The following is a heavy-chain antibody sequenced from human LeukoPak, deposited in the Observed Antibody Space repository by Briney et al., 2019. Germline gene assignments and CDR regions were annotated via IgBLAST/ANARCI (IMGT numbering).Heavy chain of an antibody. CDR1: GFTFSSYE. D-gene: IGHD5-24*01. Sequence: GGSLRLSCAASGFTFSSYEMNWVRQAPGKGLEWVSYISSSGSTIYYADSVKGRFTISRDNAKNSLYLQMNSLRAEDTAVYYCARDRRRDGYIHFDYWGQGTLVTVSS. CDR2: ISSSGSTI. J-gene: IGHJ4*02. V-gene: IGHV3-48*03. CDR3: ARDRRRDGYIHFDY.